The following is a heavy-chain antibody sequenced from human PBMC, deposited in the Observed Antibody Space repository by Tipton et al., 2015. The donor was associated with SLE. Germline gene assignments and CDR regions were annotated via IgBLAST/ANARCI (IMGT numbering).Heavy chain of an antibody. V-gene: IGHV3-33*06. CDR3: AKDVDSVSLGELSDY. CDR2: IWYDGSNK. D-gene: IGHD3-16*02. J-gene: IGHJ4*02. CDR1: GFTFSSYG. Sequence: SLRLSRAASGFTFSSYGMHWVRQAPGKGLEWVAVIWYDGSNKYYADSVKGRFTISRDNSKNTLYLQMNSLRAEDTAVYYCAKDVDSVSLGELSDYWGQGTLVTVSS.